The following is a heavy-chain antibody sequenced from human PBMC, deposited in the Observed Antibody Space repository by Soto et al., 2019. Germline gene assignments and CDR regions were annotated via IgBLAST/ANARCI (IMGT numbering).Heavy chain of an antibody. CDR1: GFTFSTYA. J-gene: IGHJ3*01. CDR2: LSAGGGST. CDR3: AHPRGYGVFDAYDF. V-gene: IGHV3-23*01. Sequence: GGSLRLSCAASGFTFSTYAMSWVRQAPGKGLEWVSALSAGGGSTYYADSVKGRFIISRDNSINMLYLQMNSLRTEDTAVYYCAHPRGYGVFDAYDFWGLGXMVTVSS. D-gene: IGHD1-1*01.